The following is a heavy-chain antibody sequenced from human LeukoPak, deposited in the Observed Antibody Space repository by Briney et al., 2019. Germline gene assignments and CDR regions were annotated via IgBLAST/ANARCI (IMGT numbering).Heavy chain of an antibody. CDR2: ISSSGSTI. J-gene: IGHJ4*02. CDR1: GFTFSDYY. Sequence: GGSLRLSCAASGFTFSDYYMSWIRQAPGKGLEWVSYISSSGSTIYYADSVKGRFTISRDNAKNSLYLQMNSLRAEDTAVCYCASPRRYSSGWYSDWGQGTLVTVSS. CDR3: ASPRRYSSGWYSD. V-gene: IGHV3-11*01. D-gene: IGHD6-19*01.